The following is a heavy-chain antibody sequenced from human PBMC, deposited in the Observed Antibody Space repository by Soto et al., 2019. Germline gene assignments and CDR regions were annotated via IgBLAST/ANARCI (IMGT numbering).Heavy chain of an antibody. D-gene: IGHD5-12*01. J-gene: IGHJ4*02. V-gene: IGHV6-1*01. CDR1: GDSVSSNSAA. CDR3: ARGSVEMATIFDY. Sequence: SQTLSLTCAISGDSVSSNSAAWNWIRQSPLRGLEWLGRTYYRSKWYNDYAVSVKSRITINPDTSKNQFSLQLNSVTPEDTAVYYCARGSVEMATIFDYWGQGTLVTVSS. CDR2: TYYRSKWYN.